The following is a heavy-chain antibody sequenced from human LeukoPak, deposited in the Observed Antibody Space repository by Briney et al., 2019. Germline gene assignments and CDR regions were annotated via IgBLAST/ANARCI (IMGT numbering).Heavy chain of an antibody. V-gene: IGHV4-59*11. D-gene: IGHD5-18*01. CDR1: GGSISSHY. CDR2: IYYSGST. Sequence: SETLSLTCPVSGGSISSHYWSWIRQPPGKGLEWIGYIYYSGSTNYNPSLKSRVTISVDSSKNQFSLKLSSVTAADTAVYYCARMDTALVKPLDYWGQGTLVTVSS. CDR3: ARMDTALVKPLDY. J-gene: IGHJ4*02.